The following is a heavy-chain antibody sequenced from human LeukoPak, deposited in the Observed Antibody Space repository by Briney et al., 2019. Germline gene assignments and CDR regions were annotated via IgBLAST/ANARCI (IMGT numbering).Heavy chain of an antibody. CDR1: GFTFSSYG. J-gene: IGHJ5*02. CDR2: IWYDGSNK. D-gene: IGHD4-17*01. V-gene: IGHV3-33*01. Sequence: GGSLRLFCAASGFTFSSYGMHWVRQAPGKGLEWVAVIWYDGSNKYCADSVKGRFTISRDNSKNTLYLQMNSLRAEDTAVYYCARGYGDYDGWFDPWGQGTLVTVSS. CDR3: ARGYGDYDGWFDP.